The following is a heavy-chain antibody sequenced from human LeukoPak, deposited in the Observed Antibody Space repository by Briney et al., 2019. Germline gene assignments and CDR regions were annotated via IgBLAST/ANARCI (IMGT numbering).Heavy chain of an antibody. CDR1: GFTFSSYG. CDR3: AKALSRDIVYYFDY. CDR2: IRYDGSNK. D-gene: IGHD5-12*01. V-gene: IGHV3-30*02. Sequence: PGRSLRLSCAASGFTFSSYGMHCVRQAPGKGLEWVACIRYDGSNKYYADSVTGRFTNSRNNSKNTLYLQMNSLRAEDTAVYYCAKALSRDIVYYFDYWGQGTLVTVSS. J-gene: IGHJ4*02.